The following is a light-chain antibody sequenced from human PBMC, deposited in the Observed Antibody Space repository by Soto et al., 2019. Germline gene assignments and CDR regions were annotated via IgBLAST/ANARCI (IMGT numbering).Light chain of an antibody. J-gene: IGKJ1*01. CDR3: QQYDSSPWT. CDR1: QSVSSSF. V-gene: IGKV3-20*01. Sequence: EIVLTQSPGTLSLSPGERATLSCRASQSVSSSFLAWYQQKPGQAPRPLIYGASSRATGIPDRFSGSGSGTDFTLTISRLEPEDFAVYYCQQYDSSPWTFGQETKVEIK. CDR2: GAS.